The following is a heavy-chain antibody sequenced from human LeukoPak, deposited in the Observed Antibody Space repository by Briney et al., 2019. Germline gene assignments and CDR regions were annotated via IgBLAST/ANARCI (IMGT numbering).Heavy chain of an antibody. CDR2: IYYSGST. V-gene: IGHV4-39*01. J-gene: IGHJ4*02. CDR3: ARLIRIAARPADY. Sequence: SETLSLTCTVSGGSISSSSYYWGWIRQPPGKGPEWIGSIYYSGSTYYNPSLKSRVTISVDTSKNQFSLKLSSVTAADTAVYYCARLIRIAARPADYWGQGTLVTVSS. CDR1: GGSISSSSYY. D-gene: IGHD6-6*01.